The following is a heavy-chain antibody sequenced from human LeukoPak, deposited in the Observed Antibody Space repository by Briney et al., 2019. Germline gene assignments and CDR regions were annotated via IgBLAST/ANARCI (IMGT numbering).Heavy chain of an antibody. CDR1: GFTFSTHA. CDR3: ANYDFWSGYCNSFPYYYYMDV. V-gene: IGHV3-23*01. J-gene: IGHJ6*03. D-gene: IGHD3-3*01. CDR2: ISGSGGST. Sequence: GGSLRLSCVASGFTFSTHAMHWVRQAPGKGLEWVSAISGSGGSTYYADSVKGRSTISRDNSKNTLYLQMNSLRAEDTAVYYCANYDFWSGYCNSFPYYYYMDVWGKGTTVTVSS.